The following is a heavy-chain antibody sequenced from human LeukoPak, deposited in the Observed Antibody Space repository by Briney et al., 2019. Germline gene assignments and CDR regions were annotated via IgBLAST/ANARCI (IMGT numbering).Heavy chain of an antibody. J-gene: IGHJ4*02. D-gene: IGHD4-17*01. CDR2: IYYSGST. V-gene: IGHV4-59*01. CDR3: ARVGDYGDPVVIDY. Sequence: KSSETLSLTCTVSGGSISSYYWSWIRQPPGKELEWIGYIYYSGSTNYNPSLKSRVTISVDTSKNQFSLKLSSVTAADTAVYYCARVGDYGDPVVIDYWGQGTLVTVSS. CDR1: GGSISSYY.